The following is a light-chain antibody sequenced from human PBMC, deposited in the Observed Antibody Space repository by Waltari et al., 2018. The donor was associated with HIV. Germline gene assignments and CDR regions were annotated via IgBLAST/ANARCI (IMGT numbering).Light chain of an antibody. CDR1: SSSVYTF. V-gene: IGLV2-11*01. CDR2: DVN. J-gene: IGLJ1*01. Sequence: QSALTQPHSVSGSPGQSPTISCPGTSSSVYTFVSWYQQHPGKAPQVIIYDVNNRPSGVPDRFSGSKSGNTAFLTISGLQAEDEAEYHCCSHAGNFIFAFGTGTKVTVL. CDR3: CSHAGNFIFA.